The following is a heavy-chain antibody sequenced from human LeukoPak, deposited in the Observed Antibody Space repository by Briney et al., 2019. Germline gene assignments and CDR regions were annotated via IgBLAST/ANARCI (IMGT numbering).Heavy chain of an antibody. CDR3: ARAFKVSVGKLSYYYYGMDV. CDR2: IYYSGST. V-gene: IGHV4-59*01. Sequence: PSETLSLTCTVSGGSINSYYWSWIRQPPGKGLEWIGYIYYSGSTNYNPSLKSRVTISVDTSKNQFSLKLSSVTAADTAVYYCARAFKVSVGKLSYYYYGMDVWGQGTTVTVSS. D-gene: IGHD5/OR15-5a*01. CDR1: GGSINSYY. J-gene: IGHJ6*02.